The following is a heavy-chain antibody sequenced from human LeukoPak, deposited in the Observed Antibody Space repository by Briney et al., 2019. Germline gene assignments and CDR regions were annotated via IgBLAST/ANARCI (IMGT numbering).Heavy chain of an antibody. J-gene: IGHJ1*01. CDR3: ARERFGAYPEH. D-gene: IGHD3-16*01. CDR1: GFTFSSYN. Sequence: GGSLRLSCAASGFTFSSYNMNWVRQAPGKGLEWVSITYSGGTTYYADSVRGRFTISRDDSKNTLYLQMNSLTAEDTAVYYCARERFGAYPEHWGQGTLVTVSS. V-gene: IGHV3-53*01. CDR2: TYSGGTT.